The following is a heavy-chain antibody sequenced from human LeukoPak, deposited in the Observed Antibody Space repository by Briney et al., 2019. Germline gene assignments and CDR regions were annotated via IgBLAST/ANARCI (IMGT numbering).Heavy chain of an antibody. D-gene: IGHD3-16*02. CDR3: AKGKRELSLRVFDY. V-gene: IGHV3-11*03. CDR1: GFTFRDYY. J-gene: IGHJ4*02. Sequence: PGGSLRLSCVASGFTFRDYYMSWIRRAPGKGLEWVSYISSSSSYIDYADSVKGRFTISRDNAKNSLHLQMNSLRAEDTAVYYCAKGKRELSLRVFDYWGQGTLVTVSS. CDR2: ISSSSSYI.